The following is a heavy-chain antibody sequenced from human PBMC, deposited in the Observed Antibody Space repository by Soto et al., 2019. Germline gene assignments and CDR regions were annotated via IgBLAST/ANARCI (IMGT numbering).Heavy chain of an antibody. CDR2: TYYRSKWYN. V-gene: IGHV6-1*01. Sequence: SQTLSLTCAISGDSVPSNSSASNWTKQSPSRGLEWQGRTYYRSKWYNDYAVSVKSRITINPDTSKNQFSLQLNSVTPEDTAVYYCARGAAVADNAVDYWGQGTLVTVSS. D-gene: IGHD6-19*01. J-gene: IGHJ4*02. CDR3: ARGAAVADNAVDY. CDR1: GDSVPSNSSA.